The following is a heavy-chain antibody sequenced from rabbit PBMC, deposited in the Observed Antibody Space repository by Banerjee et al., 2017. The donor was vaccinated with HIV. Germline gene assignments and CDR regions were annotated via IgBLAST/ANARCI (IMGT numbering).Heavy chain of an antibody. J-gene: IGHJ4*01. D-gene: IGHD7-1*01. CDR3: TRGAWSTDCMNL. V-gene: IGHV1S40*01. CDR2: IYNGDGST. CDR1: GFSFSNRYY. Sequence: QSLEESGGGLVQPEGSLTLTCTASGFSFSNRYYMCWVRQAPGKGLEWIACIYNGDGSTYYANWAKGRFTISKTSSTTVDLKMTSLTVADTATYFCTRGAWSTDCMNLWGPGTLVTVS.